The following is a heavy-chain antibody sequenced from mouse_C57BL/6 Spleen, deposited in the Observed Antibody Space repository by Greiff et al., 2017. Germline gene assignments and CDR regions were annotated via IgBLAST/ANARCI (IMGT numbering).Heavy chain of an antibody. J-gene: IGHJ1*03. D-gene: IGHD1-1*01. Sequence: EVQLVESGGGLVKPGGSLKLSCAASGFTFSSYTMSWVRQTPEKRLEWVATISGGGGNTYYPDSVKGRFTISRDNAKNTLYLQMSSLRSEDTAVYYCARPNYYGSSYWYFDVWGTGTTVTVSS. CDR3: ARPNYYGSSYWYFDV. CDR1: GFTFSSYT. V-gene: IGHV5-9*04. CDR2: ISGGGGNT.